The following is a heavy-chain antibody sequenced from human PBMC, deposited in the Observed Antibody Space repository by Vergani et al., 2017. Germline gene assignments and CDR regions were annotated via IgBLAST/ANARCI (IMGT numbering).Heavy chain of an antibody. CDR1: GYTFTDYF. D-gene: IGHD2-21*02. V-gene: IGHV1-2*02. CDR3: ARDCPGGGGDCSAGWYFDL. J-gene: IGHJ2*01. Sequence: QVQLVQSGAEVKKPGASVKVSCKASGYTFTDYFMHWVRQAPGQGLEWMGWINPNSGGTNYAQKFQGRVTMTRDTSISTAYMELSNLRSDDTAVYYCARDCPGGGGDCSAGWYFDLGGRGTLVTVSS. CDR2: INPNSGGT.